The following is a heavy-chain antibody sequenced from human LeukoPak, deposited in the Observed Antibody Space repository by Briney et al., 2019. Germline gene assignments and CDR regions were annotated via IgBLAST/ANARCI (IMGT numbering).Heavy chain of an antibody. CDR2: ISSSGSHT. J-gene: IGHJ4*02. CDR1: GFSFSDYY. CDR3: ARHPDGSLSLDY. Sequence: GGSLRLSCVASGFSFSDYYMSWIRQAPGKGLEWVSYISSSGSHTNYADSVTGRFTISRNNAKKSLHLQMNSLRAEDTAVYYCARHPDGSLSLDYWGQGTRVTVSS. D-gene: IGHD1-26*01. V-gene: IGHV3-11*03.